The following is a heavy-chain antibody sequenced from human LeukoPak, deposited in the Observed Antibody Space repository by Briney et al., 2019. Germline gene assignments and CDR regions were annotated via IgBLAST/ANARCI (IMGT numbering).Heavy chain of an antibody. CDR2: INHSGST. V-gene: IGHV4-34*01. Sequence: SETLSLTCAVYGGSFSGYYWSWIRQPPGKGLEWIGEINHSGSTNYNPFLKSRVTISVDTSKNQFSLKLSSVTAADTAVYYCARAYFSSWYMNWFDPWGQGTLVTVSS. CDR3: ARAYFSSWYMNWFDP. CDR1: GGSFSGYY. D-gene: IGHD6-13*01. J-gene: IGHJ5*02.